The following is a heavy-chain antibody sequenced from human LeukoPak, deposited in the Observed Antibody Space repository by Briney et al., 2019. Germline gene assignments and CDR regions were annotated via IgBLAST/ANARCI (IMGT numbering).Heavy chain of an antibody. V-gene: IGHV3-48*01. D-gene: IGHD5-18*01. CDR3: ARGYSYGYGDY. CDR2: ISSSSSTI. CDR1: GFTFSSYS. Sequence: GGSLRLPCAASGFTFSSYSMNWVRQAPGKGLEWVSYISSSSSTIYYADSVKGRFTISRDNAKNSLYLQMNSLRAEDTAVYYCARGYSYGYGDYWGQGTLVTVSS. J-gene: IGHJ4*02.